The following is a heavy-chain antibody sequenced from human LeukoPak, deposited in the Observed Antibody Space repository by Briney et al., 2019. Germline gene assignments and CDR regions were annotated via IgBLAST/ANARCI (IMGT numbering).Heavy chain of an antibody. CDR1: GFAFRYYA. D-gene: IGHD3-10*01. Sequence: GGSLRLSCAASGFAFRYYAMSWVRQAPGKGLEWVSAISGSGGSTYYADSVKGRFTISRDNAKNSLYLQMNSLRAEDTAVYYCARESGAHYYGSGSYFDLWGQGTLVTVSS. V-gene: IGHV3-23*01. J-gene: IGHJ5*02. CDR2: ISGSGGST. CDR3: ARESGAHYYGSGSYFDL.